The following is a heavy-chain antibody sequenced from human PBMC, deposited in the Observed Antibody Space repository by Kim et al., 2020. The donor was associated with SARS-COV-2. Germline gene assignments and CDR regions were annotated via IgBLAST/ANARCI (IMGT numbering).Heavy chain of an antibody. CDR1: GYTFTDYF. CDR3: ARGGMGWTSPDFDY. Sequence: ASVKVSCKASGYTFTDYFVHWVRQAPGQGLEWMGRINPGSGGTDYAQNFQRRVTMTRDTSITTAYMDLSRLRSDDTAVYYCARGGMGWTSPDFDYWGQGTLVPLSS. J-gene: IGHJ4*02. CDR2: INPGSGGT. D-gene: IGHD3-16*01. V-gene: IGHV1-2*06.